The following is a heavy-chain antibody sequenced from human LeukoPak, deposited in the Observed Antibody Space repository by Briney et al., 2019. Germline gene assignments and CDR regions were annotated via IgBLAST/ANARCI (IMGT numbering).Heavy chain of an antibody. CDR1: GYTFISYY. V-gene: IGHV1-46*01. CDR3: VRELYGGYFDP. D-gene: IGHD4-23*01. J-gene: IGHJ4*02. Sequence: ASVKVSCKACGYTFISYYVHWLRQAPGQGLEWMGIINPSVGGTSYAQMFQGRLTLTRDTSTSTVYIELSSLTPEDTAVYYCVRELYGGYFDPWGQGTLVTVSS. CDR2: INPSVGGT.